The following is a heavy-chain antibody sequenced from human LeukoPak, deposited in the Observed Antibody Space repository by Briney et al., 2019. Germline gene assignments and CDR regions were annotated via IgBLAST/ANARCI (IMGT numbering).Heavy chain of an antibody. V-gene: IGHV3-23*01. CDR2: ISSSGGST. CDR1: GFTFSSYA. J-gene: IGHJ4*02. Sequence: GGSLRLSCAASGFTFSSYAMSWVRHAPGKGLEWVSAISSSGGSTYYADSVKGRFTISRDNSKNTLYLQMNSLRAEDTAVYYCAKKGFEQQLDYWGQGTLVTVSS. CDR3: AKKGFEQQLDY. D-gene: IGHD6-13*01.